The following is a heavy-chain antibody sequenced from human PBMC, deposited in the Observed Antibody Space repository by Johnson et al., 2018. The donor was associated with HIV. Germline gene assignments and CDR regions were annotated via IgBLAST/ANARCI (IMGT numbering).Heavy chain of an antibody. Sequence: VQLVESGGSVVRPGGSLRLSCAASGFTFSSYWMSWVRQATGKGLEWVANNKQGGSAKYYVDSVKGRFTISRANAKNSLYLQMHSLRAEDTAVYYCAIASHLYDYVPWGQGTMVTVSS. CDR2: NKQGGSAK. D-gene: IGHD3-16*01. CDR1: GFTFSSYW. J-gene: IGHJ3*01. V-gene: IGHV3-7*01. CDR3: AIASHLYDYVP.